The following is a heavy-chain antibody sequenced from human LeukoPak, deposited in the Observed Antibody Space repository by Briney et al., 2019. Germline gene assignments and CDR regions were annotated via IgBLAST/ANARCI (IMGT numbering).Heavy chain of an antibody. CDR3: ARPRGDDFWSGYYPDY. D-gene: IGHD3-3*01. J-gene: IGHJ4*02. CDR2: ISSSGSTI. V-gene: IGHV3-11*01. CDR1: GFTFSDYH. Sequence: KPGGSLRLSCAASGFTFSDYHMSWIRQAPGKGLEWVSYISSSGSTIYYADSVKGRFTISRDNAKNSLYLQMNSLRAEDTAVYYCARPRGDDFWSGYYPDYWGQGTLVTVSS.